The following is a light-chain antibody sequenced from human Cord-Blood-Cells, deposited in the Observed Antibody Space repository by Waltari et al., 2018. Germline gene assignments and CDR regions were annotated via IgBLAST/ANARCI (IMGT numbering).Light chain of an antibody. J-gene: IGLJ3*02. V-gene: IGLV1-47*01. Sequence: QAVLTPPPSAPGTPGPRVTISCSGSSPNIGANYVYCSQQLPGTAPKLLIYRNNQRPSGVPDRFSGSKSGASASLAISGLRSEDEADYYCAAWDDSLSGWVFGGGTKLTVL. CDR2: RNN. CDR3: AAWDDSLSGWV. CDR1: SPNIGANY.